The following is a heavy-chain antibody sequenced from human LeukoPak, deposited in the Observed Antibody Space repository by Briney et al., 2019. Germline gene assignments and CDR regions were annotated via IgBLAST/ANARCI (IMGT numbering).Heavy chain of an antibody. Sequence: ASVKVSCKASGYTFTDNYSIHWVRQAPGEGLEWMGWIIPKSGGTSYAQNLQGRVTMTSDTSISTAYMELSGLISDDTAVYYCARERQRGLRGDYWGQGTLVTVSS. D-gene: IGHD3-16*01. V-gene: IGHV1-2*02. CDR1: GYTFTDNYS. CDR3: ARERQRGLRGDY. CDR2: IIPKSGGT. J-gene: IGHJ4*02.